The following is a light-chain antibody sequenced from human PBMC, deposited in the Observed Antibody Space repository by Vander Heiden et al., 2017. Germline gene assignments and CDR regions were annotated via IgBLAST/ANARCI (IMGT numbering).Light chain of an antibody. CDR1: SSDVGGYNY. Sequence: QSALTQPASVSGSPGQSITISCTGTSSDVGGYNYVYWYQQHPGKAPNLMIYYFSTRPSGVSNRFSGSKSGNTASLTISGLQAEDDADYYCSSYTSSSTLEVFGTGTKVTVL. J-gene: IGLJ1*01. CDR3: SSYTSSSTLEV. CDR2: YFS. V-gene: IGLV2-14*01.